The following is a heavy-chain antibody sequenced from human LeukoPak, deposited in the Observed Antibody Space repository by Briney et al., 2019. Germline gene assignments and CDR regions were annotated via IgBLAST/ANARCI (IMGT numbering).Heavy chain of an antibody. D-gene: IGHD2-21*02. CDR1: GFTFSRYS. J-gene: IGHJ4*02. V-gene: IGHV3-48*04. CDR3: ARGVVVVTAPVDY. Sequence: GGSLRLSCAASGFTFSRYSMNWVRQAPGKGLEWVSGISWNSGSIGYADSVKGRFTISRDNAKNSLYLQMNSLRAEDTAVYYCARGVVVVTAPVDYWGQGTLVTVSS. CDR2: ISWNSGSI.